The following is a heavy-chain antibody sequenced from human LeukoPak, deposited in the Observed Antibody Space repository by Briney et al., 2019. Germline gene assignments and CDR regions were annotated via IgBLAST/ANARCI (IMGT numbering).Heavy chain of an antibody. J-gene: IGHJ4*02. CDR2: IHSSGST. CDR3: ARVARIVGATDFYFDY. CDR1: GDSLSGYF. Sequence: SETLSLTCTVSGDSLSGYFLSWIRQPAGKGLEWIGRIHSSGSTNYNPSLKSRVAMSIDRSKNQFSLNLSSATAADTAVYYCARVARIVGATDFYFDYWGQGTLVTVSS. D-gene: IGHD1-26*01. V-gene: IGHV4-4*07.